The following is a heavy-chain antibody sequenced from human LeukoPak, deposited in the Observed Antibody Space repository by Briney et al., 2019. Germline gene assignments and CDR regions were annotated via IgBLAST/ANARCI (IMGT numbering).Heavy chain of an antibody. V-gene: IGHV3-53*01. D-gene: IGHD2-2*01. CDR1: GFTVSSNY. Sequence: PGGSLRLSCAASGFTVSSNYMSWVRQAPGQGLEWVSVIYSGGTTYYADSVKGRFIISRDNSKNTLYLQMNSLRAEDTAVYYCARGGRLSSNYFDYWGQGTLVTVSS. J-gene: IGHJ4*02. CDR2: IYSGGTT. CDR3: ARGGRLSSNYFDY.